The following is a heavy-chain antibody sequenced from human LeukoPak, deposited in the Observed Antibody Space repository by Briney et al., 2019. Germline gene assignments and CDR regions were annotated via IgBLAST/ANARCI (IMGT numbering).Heavy chain of an antibody. D-gene: IGHD4-17*01. Sequence: GGSLRLSCAASGFTFTSYGMHWVRQAPGKGLVWVSRINTDGSSTTYADSVKGRFTISRDNAKNTLYLQMNSLRAEDTAVYYCARGVNGDSRFDPWGQGTLVTVSS. V-gene: IGHV3-74*01. CDR1: GFTFTSYG. J-gene: IGHJ5*02. CDR3: ARGVNGDSRFDP. CDR2: INTDGSST.